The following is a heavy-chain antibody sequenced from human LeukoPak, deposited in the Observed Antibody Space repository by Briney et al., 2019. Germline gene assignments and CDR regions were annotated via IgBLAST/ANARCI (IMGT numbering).Heavy chain of an antibody. J-gene: IGHJ4*02. CDR2: IIPIFGTA. V-gene: IGHV1-69*13. D-gene: IGHD6-19*01. CDR1: GGTFSTYT. CDR3: ARESSFFNSSGWYEAPDY. Sequence: SLKLSCKASGGTFSTYTISWVRQAPGQGLEWMSYIIPIFGTANYTQKVQGRVTITADESTSTAYMELSSLRSEDTAVYYCARESSFFNSSGWYEAPDYWGQGTLVTVPS.